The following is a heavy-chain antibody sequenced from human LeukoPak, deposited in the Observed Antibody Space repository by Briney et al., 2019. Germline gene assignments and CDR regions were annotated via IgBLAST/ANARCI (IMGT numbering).Heavy chain of an antibody. D-gene: IGHD3-22*01. CDR3: ARHRALDTSDYDH. J-gene: IGHJ4*02. CDR1: GFTFSSYS. Sequence: GGSLRLSCAASGFTFSSYSMNWVRQAPGKGLEWVSSISSSSSYIYYADSVKGRFTISRDNAKNSLYLQMNSLRAEDTAVYYCARHRALDTSDYDHWGQGTLVTVSS. CDR2: ISSSSSYI. V-gene: IGHV3-21*06.